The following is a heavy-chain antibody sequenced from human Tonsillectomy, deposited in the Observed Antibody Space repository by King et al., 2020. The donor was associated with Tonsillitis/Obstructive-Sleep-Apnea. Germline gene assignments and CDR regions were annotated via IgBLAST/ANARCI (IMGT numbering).Heavy chain of an antibody. D-gene: IGHD3-16*01. CDR3: ARGGIYDYIWGGYAYFDY. CDR2: ISYDGSNK. J-gene: IGHJ4*02. V-gene: IGHV3-30*01. CDR1: GFTFSSYA. Sequence: QLVQSGGGVVQPGRSLRLSCAASGFTFSSYAMHWVRQAPGKGLEWVAVISYDGSNKYYADSVKGRFTISRDNSKNTLYLQMNSLRAEDTAVYYCARGGIYDYIWGGYAYFDYWGQGTLVTVSS.